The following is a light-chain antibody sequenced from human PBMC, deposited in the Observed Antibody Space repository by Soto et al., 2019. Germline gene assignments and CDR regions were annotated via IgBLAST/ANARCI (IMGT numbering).Light chain of an antibody. CDR1: QSISSY. CDR3: QQSYSTPRT. CDR2: AAS. J-gene: IGKJ1*01. V-gene: IGKV1-39*01. Sequence: DIQMTQSPSSLSASVGDRVTITCRASQSISSYLNWYQQKPGKAPKLLIYAASSLQSGVPSRFSGSGSGTDFTLTNSSQQPEDFATYYCQQSYSTPRTFGQGTKVEIK.